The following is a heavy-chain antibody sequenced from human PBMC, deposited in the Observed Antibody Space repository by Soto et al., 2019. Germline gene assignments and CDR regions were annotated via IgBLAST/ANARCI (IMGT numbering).Heavy chain of an antibody. CDR2: IYPGDSDT. D-gene: IGHD3-22*01. Sequence: PGESLKISCKGSGYSFTSYWIGWVRQMPGKGLEWMGIIYPGDSDTRYSPSFQGQVTISADKSISTAYLQWSSLKASDTAMYYCARPNDSSGYPYYFDYWGQGTLVTVPQ. J-gene: IGHJ4*02. V-gene: IGHV5-51*01. CDR1: GYSFTSYW. CDR3: ARPNDSSGYPYYFDY.